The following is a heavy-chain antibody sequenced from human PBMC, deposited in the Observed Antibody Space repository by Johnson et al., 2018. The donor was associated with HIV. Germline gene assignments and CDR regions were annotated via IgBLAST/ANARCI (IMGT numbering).Heavy chain of an antibody. J-gene: IGHJ3*02. Sequence: QVQLVESGGGVVQPGRSLRLSCEASGFTFSSYAVHWVRQAPGKGLEWVALISYGGKNKYYADSVKGRFTISRDNSKNTLYLEMNSLRPEDTAVYYCARGDDSSAWGAFDIWGQGTMVTVSS. D-gene: IGHD3-22*01. CDR2: ISYGGKNK. CDR1: GFTFSSYA. CDR3: ARGDDSSAWGAFDI. V-gene: IGHV3-30*04.